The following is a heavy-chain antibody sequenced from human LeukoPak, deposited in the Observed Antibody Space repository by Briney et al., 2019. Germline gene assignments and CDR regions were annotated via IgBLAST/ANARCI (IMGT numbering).Heavy chain of an antibody. Sequence: SGPTLVNPTQTLTLTCTFSGFSLSTPGMCVSWIRQPPGKALEWLARIDWDDDKYYSTSLETRLTISKDTSKNQVVLTMTNLDPVDTATYYCARIRLGTGGYYDFDYWGQGTLVTVSS. CDR1: GFSLSTPGMC. CDR2: IDWDDDK. D-gene: IGHD3-22*01. V-gene: IGHV2-70*11. J-gene: IGHJ4*02. CDR3: ARIRLGTGGYYDFDY.